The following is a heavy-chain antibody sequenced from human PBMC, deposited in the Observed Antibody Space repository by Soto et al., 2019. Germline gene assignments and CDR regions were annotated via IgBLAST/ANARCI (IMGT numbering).Heavy chain of an antibody. D-gene: IGHD2-15*01. CDR1: GGPFNGYS. Sequence: QVQLQQWGAGLLKPSETLSLTCAVSGGPFNGYSWTWIRQPPGKGLEWTGEIKHSGNTNYNPSLKSRVTISLDTSKRQFSLELTSVTAADTAVYYCARVVKGWYPDFDSWGQGTLVTVSS. CDR2: IKHSGNT. V-gene: IGHV4-34*02. CDR3: ARVVKGWYPDFDS. J-gene: IGHJ4*02.